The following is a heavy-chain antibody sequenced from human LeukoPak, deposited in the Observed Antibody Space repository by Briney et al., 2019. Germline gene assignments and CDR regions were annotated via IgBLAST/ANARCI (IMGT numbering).Heavy chain of an antibody. V-gene: IGHV1-18*04. J-gene: IGHJ3*01. D-gene: IGHD3-16*01. Sequence: ASVKVSCKASGYTFSNYGISWVRQAPGQGPEWMGWVSNYDRRTNYAQKVKGRVTMTTDTSTSTAYMELRSLRFDDTAVYYCVRDYYEEGGHTDNFFDPWGQGTMVTVSS. CDR1: GYTFSNYG. CDR3: VRDYYEEGGHTDNFFDP. CDR2: VSNYDRRT.